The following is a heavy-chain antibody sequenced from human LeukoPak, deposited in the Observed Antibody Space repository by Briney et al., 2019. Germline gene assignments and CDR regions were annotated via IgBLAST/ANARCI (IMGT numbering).Heavy chain of an antibody. CDR3: ASGITDSGGAFDI. Sequence: GGSLRLSCVASGFTLRNYWMHWVRQVPGKGLVWVARIDSDGTSTSHADSVKGRFTISRSTAKNTLYLQMNSLRAEDTAVYYCASGITDSGGAFDIWGQGTMVTVSS. J-gene: IGHJ3*02. V-gene: IGHV3-74*01. D-gene: IGHD1-20*01. CDR1: GFTLRNYW. CDR2: IDSDGTST.